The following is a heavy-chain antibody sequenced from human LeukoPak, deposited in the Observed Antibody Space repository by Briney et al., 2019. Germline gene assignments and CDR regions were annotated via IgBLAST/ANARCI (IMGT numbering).Heavy chain of an antibody. CDR1: GFTFSSYG. Sequence: GRSLRRSCAASGFTFSSYGMHWVRQAPGKGLEWVAVISYDGSNKYYADSVKGRFTISRDNSKNTLYLQMNSLRAEDTAVYYCANLDGYNSDYYYYYGMDVWGQGTTVTVSS. V-gene: IGHV3-30*18. J-gene: IGHJ6*02. D-gene: IGHD5-24*01. CDR2: ISYDGSNK. CDR3: ANLDGYNSDYYYYYGMDV.